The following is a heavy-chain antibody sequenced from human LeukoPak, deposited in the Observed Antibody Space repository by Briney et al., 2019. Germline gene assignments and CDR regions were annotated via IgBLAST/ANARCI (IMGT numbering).Heavy chain of an antibody. CDR2: IYSGGST. CDR3: ARERGVAAAPYFDY. J-gene: IGHJ4*02. V-gene: IGHV3-53*01. CDR1: GFTASSNY. Sequence: PGGSLRLSCAASGFTASSNYMSWVRQAPGKGLEWVSVIYSGGSTYYADSVKGRFTISRDNSKNTLYLQMNSLRAEDTAVYYCARERGVAAAPYFDYWGQGTLVTVSS. D-gene: IGHD2-15*01.